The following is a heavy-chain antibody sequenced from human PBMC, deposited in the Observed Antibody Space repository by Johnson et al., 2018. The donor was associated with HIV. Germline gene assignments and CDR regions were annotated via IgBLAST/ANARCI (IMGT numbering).Heavy chain of an antibody. CDR1: GFTFDDYA. J-gene: IGHJ3*02. D-gene: IGHD1-7*01. CDR3: ARDSVRELELPDGFDI. CDR2: ISWDGGST. Sequence: VQLVESGGGSVQPGRSLRLSCAASGFTFDDYAMHWVRQAPGKGLEWVSLISWDGGSTYYADSVKGRFTMSRDNSKNSLYLQMNSLRVEDTAVYFCARDSVRELELPDGFDIWGQGTMVTVSS. V-gene: IGHV3-43D*03.